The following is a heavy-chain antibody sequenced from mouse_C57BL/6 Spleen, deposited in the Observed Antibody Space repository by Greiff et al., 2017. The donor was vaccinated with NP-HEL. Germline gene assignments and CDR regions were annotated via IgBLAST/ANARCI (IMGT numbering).Heavy chain of an antibody. J-gene: IGHJ3*01. V-gene: IGHV1-74*01. CDR2: IHPSDSDT. CDR1: GYTFTSYW. Sequence: QVQLQQPGAELVKPGASVKVSCKASGYTFTSYWMHWVKQRPGQGLEWIGRIHPSDSDTNYNQKFKGKATLTVDKSSSTAYMQLSSLTSEDSAVYYCAIPFYDAGAWFAYWGQGTLVTVSA. D-gene: IGHD2-12*01. CDR3: AIPFYDAGAWFAY.